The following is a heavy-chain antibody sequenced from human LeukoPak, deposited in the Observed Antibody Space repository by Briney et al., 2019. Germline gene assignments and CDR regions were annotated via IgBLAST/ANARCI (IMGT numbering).Heavy chain of an antibody. J-gene: IGHJ4*02. D-gene: IGHD2-15*01. CDR1: GYTFTSYY. Sequence: ASVKVSCKASGYTFTSYYMHWVRQAPGQGLEWMGIINPSGGSTSYAQKFQGRVTMTRDTTTSTVYMELSSLRSEDTAVYYCARDSDIVVVVAATDASILDYWGQGTLVTVSS. V-gene: IGHV1-46*01. CDR3: ARDSDIVVVVAATDASILDY. CDR2: INPSGGST.